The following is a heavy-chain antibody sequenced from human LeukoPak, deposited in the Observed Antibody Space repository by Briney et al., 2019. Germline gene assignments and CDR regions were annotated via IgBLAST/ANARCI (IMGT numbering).Heavy chain of an antibody. J-gene: IGHJ4*02. D-gene: IGHD6-19*01. Sequence: PSETLFLTCTVSGDSFTSVTDYWAWIRQPPGKGLEWIASGDYSGGTYYNPSLESRVAISADMSKNQISLKLTSVTGADTAVYYCAGERGEEYSSGWYKTNYFYNWGQGIRVTVSS. CDR2: GDYSGGT. CDR1: GDSFTSVTDY. V-gene: IGHV4-39*07. CDR3: AGERGEEYSSGWYKTNYFYN.